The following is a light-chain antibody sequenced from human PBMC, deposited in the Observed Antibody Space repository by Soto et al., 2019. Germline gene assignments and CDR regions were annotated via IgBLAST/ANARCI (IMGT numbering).Light chain of an antibody. J-gene: IGLJ2*01. Sequence: QSVLTQPASVSGSPGQSITISCTGTSRDIGISNLVSWYQQHPGKAPKLMIYEGSKRPSGVSDRFSGSKSGNAASLTISGLQAEDEADYHCCSYAGSNTVLFGGGTKVTVL. V-gene: IGLV2-23*01. CDR1: SRDIGISNL. CDR3: CSYAGSNTVL. CDR2: EGS.